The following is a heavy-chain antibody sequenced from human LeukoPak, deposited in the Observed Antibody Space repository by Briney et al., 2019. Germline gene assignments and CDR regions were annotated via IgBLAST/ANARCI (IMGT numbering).Heavy chain of an antibody. Sequence: SETLSLTCTVYGASISDYYWNWIRQPPGKGLEWIGRIYNSGTTNYNPSLKSRVTILVDTSKNLFSLKLPSVTAADTAVYFCARGPPYAPGVLDVWGKGTTVTISS. V-gene: IGHV4-59*08. CDR2: IYNSGTT. J-gene: IGHJ6*04. CDR3: ARGPPYAPGVLDV. CDR1: GASISDYY. D-gene: IGHD7-27*01.